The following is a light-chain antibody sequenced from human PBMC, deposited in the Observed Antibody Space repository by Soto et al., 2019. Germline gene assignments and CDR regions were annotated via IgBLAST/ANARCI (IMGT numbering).Light chain of an antibody. CDR3: SSYTTAFFYV. CDR2: GVT. CDR1: SSDIGAFNY. V-gene: IGLV2-14*01. J-gene: IGLJ1*01. Sequence: QSVLTQPASVSGSPGQSITISCTGSSSDIGAFNYVAWYQQHPGKAPNLIIHGVTNRPSGVSSRFSGSKSDYTASLTISGLQAEDEADYYCSSYTTAFFYVFGTGTKV.